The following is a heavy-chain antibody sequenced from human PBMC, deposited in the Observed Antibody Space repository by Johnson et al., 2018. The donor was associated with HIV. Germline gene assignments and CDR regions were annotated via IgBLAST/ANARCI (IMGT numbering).Heavy chain of an antibody. V-gene: IGHV3-53*01. D-gene: IGHD4-17*01. CDR2: IYSGGNT. Sequence: VQLVESGGGLIQPGGSLRLSCVASGFTVSYNYMNWVRQAPGKGLEWVSVIYSGGNTFYADSVQGRFTISRDNSKNTLDLHMNSLRVEDTAVYYCARGYGDYSDFFDVWGQGKWSPSLQ. CDR1: GFTVSYNY. CDR3: ARGYGDYSDFFDV. J-gene: IGHJ3*01.